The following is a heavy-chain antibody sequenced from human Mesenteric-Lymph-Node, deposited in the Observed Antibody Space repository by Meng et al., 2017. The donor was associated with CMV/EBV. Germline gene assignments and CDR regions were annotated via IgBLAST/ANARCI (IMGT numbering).Heavy chain of an antibody. V-gene: IGHV3-23*01. D-gene: IGHD2-2*01. CDR3: AKKGWDIVVVPAAIGYFQH. CDR1: FSSYA. J-gene: IGHJ1*01. Sequence: FSSYAMSWVRQAPGKGLEWVSAISGSGGSTYYADSVKGRFTISRDNSKNTLYLQMNSLRAEDTAVYYCAKKGWDIVVVPAAIGYFQHWGQGTLVTVSS. CDR2: ISGSGGST.